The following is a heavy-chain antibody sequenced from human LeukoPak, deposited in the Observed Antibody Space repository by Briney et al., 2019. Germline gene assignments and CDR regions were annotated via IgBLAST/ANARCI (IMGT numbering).Heavy chain of an antibody. CDR3: ARGGYSYGYPWFDP. D-gene: IGHD5-18*01. V-gene: IGHV4-30-4*01. J-gene: IGHJ5*02. CDR2: IYYSGST. Sequence: PSETLSLTCTVSGGSISSGDYYWSWIRQPPGKGLEWIGYIYYSGSTYYNPSLKSRVTISVDTSKNQFSLKLSSVTAADTAVYYRARGGYSYGYPWFDPWGQGTLVTVSS. CDR1: GGSISSGDYY.